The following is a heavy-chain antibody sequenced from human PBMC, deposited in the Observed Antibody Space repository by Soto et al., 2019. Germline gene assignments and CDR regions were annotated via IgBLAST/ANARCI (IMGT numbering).Heavy chain of an antibody. D-gene: IGHD3-3*01. Sequence: GGSLRLSCAASGFTFFSTYWMHWVRQAPGKGLVWVSRTNSDESSTSYADSVKGRFTISRDNAKNTLYLQMNSLRAEDTAVYYCARALHYDFRNGYPGFDYWGQGTLVTVSS. J-gene: IGHJ4*02. CDR1: GFTFFSTYW. CDR2: TNSDESST. V-gene: IGHV3-74*01. CDR3: ARALHYDFRNGYPGFDY.